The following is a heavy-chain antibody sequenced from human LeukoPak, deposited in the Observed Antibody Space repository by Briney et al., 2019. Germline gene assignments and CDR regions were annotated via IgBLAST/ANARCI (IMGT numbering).Heavy chain of an antibody. CDR1: AVSFRRYD. D-gene: IGHD1-26*01. V-gene: IGHV3-30*04. J-gene: IGHJ4*02. Sequence: PGGSLRLSCAASAVSFRRYDMHWVRQAPGKGLEWVAVISYDGSNKYYADSVKGRFTISRDNSKNTLFLQVNSLRAEDTAVYYCARGSGSYSYFDYWGQGTLVTVSS. CDR2: ISYDGSNK. CDR3: ARGSGSYSYFDY.